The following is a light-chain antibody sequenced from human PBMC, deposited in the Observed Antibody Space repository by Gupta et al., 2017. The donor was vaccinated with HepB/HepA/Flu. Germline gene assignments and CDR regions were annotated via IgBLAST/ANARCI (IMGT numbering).Light chain of an antibody. CDR1: SSNIGSNT. V-gene: IGLV1-44*01. J-gene: IGLJ2*01. CDR3: AVWDDSLNGPV. CDR2: SNN. Sequence: QSVLTQPPSASGTPGQRVTISCSGSSSNIGSNTVNWYQQFSGTAPKLLIYSNNQRPSGVPDRFSGSKSGTSASLAISGLQSEDEGDYYCAVWDDSLNGPVFGGGTKLTVL.